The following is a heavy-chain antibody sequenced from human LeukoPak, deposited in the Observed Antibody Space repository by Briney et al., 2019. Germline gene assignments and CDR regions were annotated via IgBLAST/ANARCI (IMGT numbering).Heavy chain of an antibody. CDR3: ARDGYCTNGVCYQTFDP. V-gene: IGHV1-2*02. CDR2: INPNSGGT. CDR1: GYTFTGYY. D-gene: IGHD2-8*01. J-gene: IGHJ5*02. Sequence: ASVKVSCKASGYTFTGYYMHWVRQAPGQGLEWMGWINPNSGGTNYAQKFQGRVTMTGDTSISTAYMELSRLRSDDTAVYYCARDGYCTNGVCYQTFDPWGQGTLVTVSS.